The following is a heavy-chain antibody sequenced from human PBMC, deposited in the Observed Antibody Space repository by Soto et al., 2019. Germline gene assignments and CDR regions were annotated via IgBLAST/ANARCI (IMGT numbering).Heavy chain of an antibody. J-gene: IGHJ6*02. CDR3: AREYCDYDAGTGDYYYYGMDV. CDR2: ISSFNGYT. D-gene: IGHD4-17*01. CDR1: GYTFTTYG. V-gene: IGHV1-18*01. Sequence: QAQLVQSGAEVKKPGASVKVSCKASGYTFTTYGISWVRQAPGQGLEGMGWISSFNGYTYSAQKLQGRVTLTTDTSTSTAYMELRSLTSDDTAIYYCAREYCDYDAGTGDYYYYGMDVWGQGTTVTVSS.